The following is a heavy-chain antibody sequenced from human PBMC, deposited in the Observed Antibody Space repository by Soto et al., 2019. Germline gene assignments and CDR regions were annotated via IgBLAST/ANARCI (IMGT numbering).Heavy chain of an antibody. V-gene: IGHV4-31*03. Sequence: NPSETLSLTCTVSGGSISSGGYYWSWIRQHPGKGLEWIGYIYYSGSTYYNPSLKSRVTISVDTSKNQFSLKLSSVTAADTAVYYCAREGRGDSSSNPTYYYYYGMDVWGQGTTVTV. CDR1: GGSISSGGYY. CDR3: AREGRGDSSSNPTYYYYYGMDV. CDR2: IYYSGST. J-gene: IGHJ6*02. D-gene: IGHD6-6*01.